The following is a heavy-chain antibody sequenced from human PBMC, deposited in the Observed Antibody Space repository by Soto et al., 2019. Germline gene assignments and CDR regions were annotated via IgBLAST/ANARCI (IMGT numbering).Heavy chain of an antibody. CDR3: AGGPGVARNY. V-gene: IGHV4-30-2*01. D-gene: IGHD5-12*01. Sequence: QLQLQESGSGLVKPSQTLSLTCAVSGGSISSGGYSWSWIRQPPGKGLEWIGYSYHSGSTYFNPALKSRVTISVDRSKNQLSLKLGSVTAADTAVYFCAGGPGVARNYWGQGTLVTVSS. CDR2: SYHSGST. CDR1: GGSISSGGYS. J-gene: IGHJ4*02.